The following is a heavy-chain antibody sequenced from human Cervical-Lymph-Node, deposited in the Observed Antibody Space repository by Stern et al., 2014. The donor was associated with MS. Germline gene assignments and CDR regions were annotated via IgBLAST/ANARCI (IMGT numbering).Heavy chain of an antibody. CDR2: TSTTSTYI. J-gene: IGHJ4*02. CDR3: SRGWSGFDD. D-gene: IGHD3-3*01. V-gene: IGHV3-21*01. CDR1: GFTFSTYS. Sequence: EVQLEESGGGLVKPGGSLRLSCAASGFTFSTYSMNWVRQAPGKGLEWVSSTSTTSTYIYYADSVRGRFTISRDTAENSLYMQMNNLRDEVTAVYYCSRGWSGFDDWGQGTLVTVSS.